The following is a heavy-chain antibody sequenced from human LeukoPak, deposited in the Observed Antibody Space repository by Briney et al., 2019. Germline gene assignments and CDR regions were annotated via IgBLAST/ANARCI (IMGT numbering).Heavy chain of an antibody. CDR2: ISWNGGAK. CDR3: AKDIRASFDYYYMDV. J-gene: IGHJ6*03. CDR1: GFTFDDYA. Sequence: GGSLRLSCAASGFTFDDYAMHWVRQAPGKGLEWVSGISWNGGAKGYADSVKGRFTISRDNTKNSLYLQMNSLRAEDTALYYCAKDIRASFDYYYMDVWGKGTTVTISS. V-gene: IGHV3-9*01.